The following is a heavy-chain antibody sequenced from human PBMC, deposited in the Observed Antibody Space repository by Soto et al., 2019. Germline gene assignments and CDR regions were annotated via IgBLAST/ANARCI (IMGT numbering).Heavy chain of an antibody. CDR1: GYTFTDYY. J-gene: IGHJ4*02. Sequence: ASVKVSCKASGYTFTDYYLHWVRQAPGQGLECMGWINPNNGDTNYAQKCQGRVTMTRDTSISTAYMEVSRLRSDDTAVYYCARSVSFITPRPDYWGQGTLVTVSS. D-gene: IGHD6-6*01. V-gene: IGHV1-2*02. CDR3: ARSVSFITPRPDY. CDR2: INPNNGDT.